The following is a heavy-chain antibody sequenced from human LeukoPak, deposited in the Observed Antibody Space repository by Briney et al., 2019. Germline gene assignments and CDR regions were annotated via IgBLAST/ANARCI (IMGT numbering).Heavy chain of an antibody. V-gene: IGHV1-69*04. CDR2: IIPIFGIA. J-gene: IGHJ4*02. D-gene: IGHD1-26*01. CDR1: GGTFSSYA. Sequence: SVKVSCKASGGTFSSYAISWVRQAPGRGLEWMGRIIPIFGIANYAQKFQGRVTITADKSTSTAYMELSSLRSEDTAVYYCASSSQVGATTAFDYWGRGTLVTVSS. CDR3: ASSSQVGATTAFDY.